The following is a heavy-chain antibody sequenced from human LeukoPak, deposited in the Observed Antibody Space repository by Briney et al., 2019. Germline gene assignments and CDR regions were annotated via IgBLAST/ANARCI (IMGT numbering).Heavy chain of an antibody. CDR3: ARGGWSGYSYGSEPEKYFDY. CDR2: MNPNSGNT. J-gene: IGHJ4*02. V-gene: IGHV1-8*01. Sequence: ASVKVSCKASGYTFTSYDINWVRQATGQGLEWLGWMNPNSGNTGYAQKFQGRVTMTTDTSISTAYMELSRLRSDDTALYYCARGGWSGYSYGSEPEKYFDYWGQGTLVTVSS. CDR1: GYTFTSYD. D-gene: IGHD5-18*01.